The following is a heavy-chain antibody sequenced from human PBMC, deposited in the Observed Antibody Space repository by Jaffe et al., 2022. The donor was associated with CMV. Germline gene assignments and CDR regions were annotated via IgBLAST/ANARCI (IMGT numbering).Heavy chain of an antibody. CDR2: INAGNGNT. J-gene: IGHJ5*02. D-gene: IGHD2-15*01. CDR1: GYTFTSYA. V-gene: IGHV1-3*01. CDR3: ARGPEVVADEYNWFDP. Sequence: QVQLVQSGAEVKKPGASVKVSCKASGYTFTSYAMHWVRQAPGQRLEWMGWINAGNGNTKYSQKFQGRVTITRDTSASTAYMELSSLRSEDTAVYYCARGPEVVADEYNWFDPWGQGTLVTVSS.